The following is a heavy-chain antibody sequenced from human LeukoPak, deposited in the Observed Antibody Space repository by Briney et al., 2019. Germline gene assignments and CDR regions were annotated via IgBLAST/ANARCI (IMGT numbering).Heavy chain of an antibody. CDR3: ARQDGILDYYFDY. Sequence: PSETLSLTCTVSGGSISSYYWSWIRQPPGKGLEWIGYIYYSGSTNYNPSLKSRVTISVDTSKNQFSLKLSSVTAADTAVYYCARQDGILDYYFDYWGQGTLVTVSS. D-gene: IGHD3-9*01. CDR1: GGSISSYY. J-gene: IGHJ4*02. CDR2: IYYSGST. V-gene: IGHV4-59*08.